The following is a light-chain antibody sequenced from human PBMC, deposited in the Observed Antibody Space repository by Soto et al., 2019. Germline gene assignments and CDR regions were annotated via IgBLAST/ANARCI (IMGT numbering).Light chain of an antibody. CDR3: QSYDSGVSASV. Sequence: QSVLTQPPSVSGAPGQRVSISCSGSSSNIGAGFDVHWYQQFPGAAPKLLIYSDVNRPSGVPYRFSASKSGTSASLTITGLQTEDEAHYHCQSYDSGVSASVFGGGTKVTVL. J-gene: IGLJ2*01. V-gene: IGLV1-40*01. CDR1: SSNIGAGFD. CDR2: SDV.